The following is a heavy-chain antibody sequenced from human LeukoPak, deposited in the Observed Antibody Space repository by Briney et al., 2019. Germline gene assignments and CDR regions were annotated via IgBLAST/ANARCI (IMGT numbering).Heavy chain of an antibody. CDR1: GYTFTGYY. V-gene: IGHV1-2*02. D-gene: IGHD3-3*01. J-gene: IGHJ4*02. CDR3: ARDRGITIFGVAIDY. CDR2: INPNSGGT. Sequence: GASVKVSCKASGYTFTGYYVHWVRQAPGQGLEWMGWINPNSGGTNYAQKFQGRVTMTRDTSISTAYMELSRLRSDDTAVYYCARDRGITIFGVAIDYWGQGTLVTVSS.